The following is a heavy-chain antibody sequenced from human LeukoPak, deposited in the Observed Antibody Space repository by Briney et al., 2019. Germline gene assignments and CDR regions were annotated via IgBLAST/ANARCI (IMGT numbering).Heavy chain of an antibody. CDR3: ARALGYCTNGVCHQYMDV. V-gene: IGHV3-7*01. Sequence: GGSLRLSCAASEFSFKNYWMSWVRQAPGKGLEWVANIQQDGSNKFYADSVKGRFTISRDNARNSLYLQMNSLRPDDTAVYYCARALGYCTNGVCHQYMDVWGKGTTVTVSS. CDR1: EFSFKNYW. CDR2: IQQDGSNK. D-gene: IGHD2-8*01. J-gene: IGHJ6*03.